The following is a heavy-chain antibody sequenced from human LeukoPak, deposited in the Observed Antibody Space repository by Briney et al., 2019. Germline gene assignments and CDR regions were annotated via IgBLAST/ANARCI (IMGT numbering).Heavy chain of an antibody. J-gene: IGHJ3*02. CDR3: ARVALEKGPGAFDI. CDR1: GYIFTSYY. Sequence: GASVKLSCKASGYIFTSYYMHWVRQAPGQGLEWMGIINPSGGSTNYAQRFQGRVTMTRDTSTSTVAMELSSLRSEDTAVYYCARVALEKGPGAFDIWGQGTMVTVSS. D-gene: IGHD3-3*01. V-gene: IGHV1-46*01. CDR2: INPSGGST.